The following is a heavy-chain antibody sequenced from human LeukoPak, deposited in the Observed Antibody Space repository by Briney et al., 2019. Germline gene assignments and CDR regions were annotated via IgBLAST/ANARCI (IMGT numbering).Heavy chain of an antibody. D-gene: IGHD5-18*01. CDR3: ARDGDRGYSFDY. J-gene: IGHJ4*02. Sequence: GGSLRLSCAASGFTFNNYAMTWVRQAPGKGLEWVSYISSSGSTIYYADSVKGRFTISRDNSKNTLYLQMNSLRAEDTAVYYCARDGDRGYSFDYWGQGTLVTVSS. CDR1: GFTFNNYA. V-gene: IGHV3-48*01. CDR2: ISSSGSTI.